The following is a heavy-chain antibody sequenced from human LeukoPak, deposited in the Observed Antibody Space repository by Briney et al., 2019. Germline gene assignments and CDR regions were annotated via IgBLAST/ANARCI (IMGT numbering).Heavy chain of an antibody. CDR3: AREDYSSGNPTIDH. J-gene: IGHJ4*02. D-gene: IGHD3-10*01. Sequence: GGSLRLSCVASGFRFSGYVMKWVRQAPGKGLEWVSTISTSSSYMYYADSVRGRFTISRDNAKNSLYLQMTSLRAEDAAVYYCAREDYSSGNPTIDHWGQGTLVTVSS. CDR1: GFRFSGYV. V-gene: IGHV3-21*01. CDR2: ISTSSSYM.